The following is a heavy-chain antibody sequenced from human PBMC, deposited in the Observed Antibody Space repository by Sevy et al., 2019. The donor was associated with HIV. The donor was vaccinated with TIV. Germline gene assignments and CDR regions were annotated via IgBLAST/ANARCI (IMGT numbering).Heavy chain of an antibody. CDR1: GFTFSPYW. CDR2: IRPDGSDK. J-gene: IGHJ4*02. CDR3: ARGVGFDC. Sequence: GGSLRLSCAASGFTFSPYWMTWVRQAPGKGLEWVANIRPDGSDKYYVDSVKGRFTITRDNAKNPRYLQMNSLRADDTAMYYCARGVGFDCWGQGALVTVSS. D-gene: IGHD1-26*01. V-gene: IGHV3-7*01.